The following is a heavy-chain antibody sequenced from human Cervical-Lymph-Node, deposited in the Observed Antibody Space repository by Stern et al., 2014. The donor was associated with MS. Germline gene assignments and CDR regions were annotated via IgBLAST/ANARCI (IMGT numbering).Heavy chain of an antibody. CDR1: GFTFSSYG. CDR3: VKRGITEVRGVRLGDY. V-gene: IGHV3-30*18. J-gene: IGHJ4*02. Sequence: QMQLVQSGGGVVQPGRSLRLTCTVSGFTFSSYGMHWVRQAPGKGLEWGSVRSYDGSDTYYAESVKGRFTISRDNSKNTLYLEMRSLRPEDTAVYYCVKRGITEVRGVRLGDYWGPGTLVIVSS. CDR2: RSYDGSDT. D-gene: IGHD3-10*01.